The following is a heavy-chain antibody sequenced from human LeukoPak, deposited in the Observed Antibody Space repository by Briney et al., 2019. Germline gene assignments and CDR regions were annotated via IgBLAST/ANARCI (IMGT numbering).Heavy chain of an antibody. CDR1: GFTFSSYG. D-gene: IGHD1-26*01. Sequence: GGSLRLSCVPSGFTFSSYGMHWVRQAPGKGLEWVAFIRSDGSDEHYADSVKSRFTISRDNSKDTLYLQMNSLGAEDTAVYYCAKDLELAPFDYWGQGTLVTVSS. CDR2: IRSDGSDE. J-gene: IGHJ4*02. V-gene: IGHV3-30*02. CDR3: AKDLELAPFDY.